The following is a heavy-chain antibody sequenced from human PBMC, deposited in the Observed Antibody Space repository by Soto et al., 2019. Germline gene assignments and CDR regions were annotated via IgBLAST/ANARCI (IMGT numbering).Heavy chain of an antibody. D-gene: IGHD1-26*01. V-gene: IGHV5-10-1*01. CDR2: IDPGDSST. Sequence: GESLRSPVRVLDTVTTYWISWVRQMPGKGLEWMGKIDPGDSSTNYSPSFRGHITISVDRSINTAHLQFSSLKAADTAVYYCARLEKWYYNYYGLDVWGQGTMVTVSS. CDR3: ARLEKWYYNYYGLDV. J-gene: IGHJ6*02. CDR1: DTVTTYW.